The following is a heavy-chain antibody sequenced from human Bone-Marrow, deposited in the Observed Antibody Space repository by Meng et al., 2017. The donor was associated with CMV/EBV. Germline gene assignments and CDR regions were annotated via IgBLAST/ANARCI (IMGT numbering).Heavy chain of an antibody. V-gene: IGHV3-21*01. D-gene: IGHD1-26*01. CDR2: ISSSSSYI. Sequence: AASGFTFSSYSMNWVRQAPGKGLEWVSSISSSSSYIYYADSVQGRFTISRDNAKNSLYLQMNSLRAEDTAVYYCARDRLRYSELPGVDWGQGTLVTVSS. J-gene: IGHJ4*02. CDR1: GFTFSSYS. CDR3: ARDRLRYSELPGVD.